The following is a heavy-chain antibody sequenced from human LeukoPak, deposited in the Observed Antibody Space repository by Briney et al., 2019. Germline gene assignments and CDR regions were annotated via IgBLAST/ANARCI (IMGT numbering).Heavy chain of an antibody. CDR3: ARERNPNMITFGGVIAAIDY. CDR1: GGSFSGYY. CDR2: INHSGST. J-gene: IGHJ4*02. V-gene: IGHV4-34*01. D-gene: IGHD3-16*02. Sequence: KPSETLSLTCAVYGGSFSGYYWSWIRQPPGKGLEWIGEINHSGSTNYNPSLKSRVTISVDTSKNQFSLKLSSVTAADTAVYYCARERNPNMITFGGVIAAIDYWGQGTLVTVS.